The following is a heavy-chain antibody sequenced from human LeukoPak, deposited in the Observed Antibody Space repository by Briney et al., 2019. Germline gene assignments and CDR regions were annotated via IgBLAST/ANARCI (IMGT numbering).Heavy chain of an antibody. CDR3: AKSMVRGVFVPYYFDY. Sequence: PGRSLRLSCAASGFTFSSYAMHWVRQAPGKGLEWVAVLSYDGSNKYYADSVKGRFTISRDNSKNTLYLQMNSLRAEDTAVYYCAKSMVRGVFVPYYFDYWGQGTLVTVSS. CDR1: GFTFSSYA. D-gene: IGHD3-10*01. J-gene: IGHJ4*02. CDR2: LSYDGSNK. V-gene: IGHV3-30-3*02.